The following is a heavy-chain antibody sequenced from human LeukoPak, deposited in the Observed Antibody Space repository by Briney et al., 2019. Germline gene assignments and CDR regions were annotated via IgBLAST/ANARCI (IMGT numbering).Heavy chain of an antibody. V-gene: IGHV1-18*01. CDR1: GYTFTSYG. CDR3: AREAAGGVYFEY. CDR2: ISAYNENT. J-gene: IGHJ4*02. D-gene: IGHD6-13*01. Sequence: ASVKVSCKASGYTFTSYGISWVRQAPGQGLEWMGWISAYNENTNYAQKLQGRVTMTTDTSTSTAYMELRSLRSDDTAVYYCAREAAGGVYFEYWGQGTLVTVSS.